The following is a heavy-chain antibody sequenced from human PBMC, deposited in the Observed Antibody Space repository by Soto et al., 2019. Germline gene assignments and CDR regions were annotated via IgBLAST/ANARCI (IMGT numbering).Heavy chain of an antibody. D-gene: IGHD5-18*01. J-gene: IGHJ1*01. Sequence: PGGSLRLSCTASGFTFGDYAMSWFRQAPGKGLEWVGFIRSKAYGGTTEYAASVKGRFTISRDDSKSIAYLQMNSLKTEDTAVYYFSRDRGYSYGYLAYCGQGSLVPGSS. V-gene: IGHV3-49*03. CDR2: IRSKAYGGTT. CDR3: SRDRGYSYGYLAY. CDR1: GFTFGDYA.